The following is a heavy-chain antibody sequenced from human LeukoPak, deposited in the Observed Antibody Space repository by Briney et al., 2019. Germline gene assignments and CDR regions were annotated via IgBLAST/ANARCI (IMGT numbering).Heavy chain of an antibody. CDR2: INHSGST. CDR1: GGSFSGYY. D-gene: IGHD6-13*01. J-gene: IGHJ5*02. CDR3: AGQGIAAAGLPVRWFDP. Sequence: SETLSLTCAVYGGSFSGYYWSWIRQSPGKGLEWIGEINHSGSTNYNPSLKSRVTISVDTSKNQFSLKLSSVTAADTAVYYCAGQGIAAAGLPVRWFDPWGQGTLVTVSS. V-gene: IGHV4-34*01.